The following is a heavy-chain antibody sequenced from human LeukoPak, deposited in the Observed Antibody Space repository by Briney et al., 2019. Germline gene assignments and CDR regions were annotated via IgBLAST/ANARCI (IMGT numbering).Heavy chain of an antibody. V-gene: IGHV3-30*02. CDR2: IRYDGSNQ. CDR3: AKVSLNMVNDAFDI. CDR1: GFTFSTYG. J-gene: IGHJ3*02. Sequence: GGSLRLSCAASGFTFSTYGMHWVRQAPGKGLEWVAFIRYDGSNQYYAASVKGRFTISRDNSKNTLYLQMNSLRAEDTAMYYCAKVSLNMVNDAFDIWGQGTMVSVSS. D-gene: IGHD4/OR15-4a*01.